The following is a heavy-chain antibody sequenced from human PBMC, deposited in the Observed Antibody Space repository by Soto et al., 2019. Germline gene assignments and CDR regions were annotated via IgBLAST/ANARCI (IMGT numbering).Heavy chain of an antibody. V-gene: IGHV1-69*01. CDR3: ASLYYDSSGYYGEYWYFDL. D-gene: IGHD3-22*01. Sequence: QVQLVQSGAEVKKPGSSVKVSCKASGGTFSSYAISWVRQAPGQGLEWMGGIIPIFGTANYAQKFQGRVTITANESKSKAYMEPSSLRSEDTAVYYCASLYYDSSGYYGEYWYFDLWGRGTLVTVSS. CDR2: IIPIFGTA. CDR1: GGTFSSYA. J-gene: IGHJ2*01.